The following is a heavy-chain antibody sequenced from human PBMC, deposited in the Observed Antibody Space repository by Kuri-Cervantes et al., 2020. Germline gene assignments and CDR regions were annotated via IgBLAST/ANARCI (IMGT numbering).Heavy chain of an antibody. CDR3: AKDRSGGIMITSGGVIDLPIDY. V-gene: IGHV3-23*01. J-gene: IGHJ4*02. CDR1: GFTFSSYA. D-gene: IGHD3-16*02. Sequence: GESLKISCAASGFTFSSYAMSWVRQAPGKGLEWVSAISGSGGSTYYADSVKGRFTISRDNSKNTLYLQMNSLRAEDTAVYYCAKDRSGGIMITSGGVIDLPIDYWGQGTLVTVSS. CDR2: ISGSGGST.